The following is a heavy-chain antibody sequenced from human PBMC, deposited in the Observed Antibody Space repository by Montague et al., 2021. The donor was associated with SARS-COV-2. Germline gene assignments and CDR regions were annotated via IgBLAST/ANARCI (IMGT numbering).Heavy chain of an antibody. Sequence: SETLSLTCTVSRGSLRLTSYHWGWIRQPPGKGLEWIGSIYHTGSTYYDPSLESRVTMSVDNSKNQFSLMLTSVTAADTAVYYCANFYSGSYNYWGNGGLVADCS. CDR3: ANFYSGSYNY. J-gene: IGHJ4*01. D-gene: IGHD1-26*01. CDR2: IYHTGST. CDR1: RGSLRLTSYH. V-gene: IGHV4-39*01.